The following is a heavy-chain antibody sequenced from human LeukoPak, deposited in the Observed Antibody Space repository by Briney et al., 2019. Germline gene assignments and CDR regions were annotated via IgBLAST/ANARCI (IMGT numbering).Heavy chain of an antibody. J-gene: IGHJ6*02. CDR2: IIPIFGTA. CDR3: ARVKERVTGTTLFHFPDYYYYGMDV. V-gene: IGHV1-69*13. D-gene: IGHD1-20*01. CDR1: GGTFSSYA. Sequence: GASVKVSCKASGGTFSSYAISRVRQAPGQGLEWMGGIIPIFGTANYAQKFQGRVTITADESTSTAYMELSSLRSEDTAVYYCARVKERVTGTTLFHFPDYYYYGMDVWGQGTTVTVSS.